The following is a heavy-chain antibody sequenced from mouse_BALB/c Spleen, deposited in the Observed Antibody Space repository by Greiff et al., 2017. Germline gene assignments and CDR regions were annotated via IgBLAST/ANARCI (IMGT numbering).Heavy chain of an antibody. D-gene: IGHD4-1*02. Sequence: ESGPGLVKPSQSLSLTCTVTGYSITSDYAWNWIRQFPGNKLEWMGYISYSGSTSYNPSLKSRISITRDTSKNQFFLQLNSVTTEDTATYYCARSSTGTFAYWGQGTLVTVSA. CDR2: ISYSGST. CDR1: GYSITSDYA. CDR3: ARSSTGTFAY. V-gene: IGHV3-2*02. J-gene: IGHJ3*01.